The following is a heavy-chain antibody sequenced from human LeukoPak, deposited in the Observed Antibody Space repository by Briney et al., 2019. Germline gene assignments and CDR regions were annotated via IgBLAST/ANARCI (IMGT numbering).Heavy chain of an antibody. V-gene: IGHV3-7*01. CDR3: ARDDIRLEAAGNNWFDP. J-gene: IGHJ5*02. D-gene: IGHD6-13*01. CDR1: GFTFSRYW. CDR2: IKQDGSEK. Sequence: GGSLRLSCAVSGFTFSRYWMSWVRQAPGKGLEWVANIKQDGSEKYYVDSVEGRFTISRDNAKNSLYLQMNSLRAEDTAVYYCARDDIRLEAAGNNWFDPWGQGTLVTVSS.